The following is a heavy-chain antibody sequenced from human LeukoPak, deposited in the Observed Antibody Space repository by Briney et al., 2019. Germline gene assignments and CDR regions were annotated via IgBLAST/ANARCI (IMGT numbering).Heavy chain of an antibody. V-gene: IGHV3-23*01. CDR2: ISGSGGTT. J-gene: IGHJ4*02. CDR1: GFTFSSYA. Sequence: TGGSLRLSCAASGFTFSSYAMSWVRQAPGKGLEWVSAISGSGGTTYYADSVKGRFTISRDNSKNTLYLQMNSLRAEDTAVYYCARGYSSSWYLDWGQGTLVTVSS. D-gene: IGHD6-13*01. CDR3: ARGYSSSWYLD.